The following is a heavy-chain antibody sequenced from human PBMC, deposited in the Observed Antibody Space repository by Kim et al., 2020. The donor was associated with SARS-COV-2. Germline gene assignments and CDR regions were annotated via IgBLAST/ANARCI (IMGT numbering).Heavy chain of an antibody. CDR1: GGSFSGYY. CDR2: INHSGSP. V-gene: IGHV4-34*01. D-gene: IGHD6-13*01. J-gene: IGHJ4*02. Sequence: SETLSLTCAVYGGSFSGYYWSWIRQPPGQGLEWIGEINHSGSPNYNPSLKSRVTISVDTSKNQFSLKLSSVTAADTAVYYCARAHYSSSWLGYWGQGTLVTVSS. CDR3: ARAHYSSSWLGY.